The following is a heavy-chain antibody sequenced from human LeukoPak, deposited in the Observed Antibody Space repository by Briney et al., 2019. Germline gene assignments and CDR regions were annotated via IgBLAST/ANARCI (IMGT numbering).Heavy chain of an antibody. D-gene: IGHD3-3*01. CDR3: ASRTYDFWSGFYYYYGMDV. CDR1: GGSFSGYF. V-gene: IGHV4-34*01. J-gene: IGHJ6*02. CDR2: INHSGST. Sequence: PSETLSLTCAVYGGSFSGYFWSWIRQPPGKGLEWIGEINHSGSTNYNPSLKSRVTISVDTSKNQFSLKLSSVTAADTAVYYCASRTYDFWSGFYYYYGMDVWGQGTTVTVSS.